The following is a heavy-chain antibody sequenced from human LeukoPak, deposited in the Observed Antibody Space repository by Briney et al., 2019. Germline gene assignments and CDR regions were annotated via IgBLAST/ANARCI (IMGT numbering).Heavy chain of an antibody. V-gene: IGHV3-21*01. J-gene: IGHJ3*02. CDR1: GFTFSSYS. CDR2: ISSSSSYI. CDR3: ARDRGIQLWYYGAFDI. D-gene: IGHD5-18*01. Sequence: GGSLRLSCAASGFTFSSYSMNWVRQAPGKGLEWVSSISSSSSYIYYADSVKGRFTISRDNAKNSLYLQMNSLRAEDTAVYYCARDRGIQLWYYGAFDIWGQGTMVTVSS.